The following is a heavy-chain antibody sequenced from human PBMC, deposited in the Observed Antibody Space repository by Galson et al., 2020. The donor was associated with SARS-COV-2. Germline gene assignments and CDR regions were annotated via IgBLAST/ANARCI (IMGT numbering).Heavy chain of an antibody. D-gene: IGHD2-2*01. CDR1: GGSISSGYYY. CDR3: AAQRLDDYNYGMDV. J-gene: IGHJ6*02. V-gene: IGHV4-31*03. CDR2: IYYSGST. Sequence: SENLSLTCTVSGGSISSGYYYWSWIRQHPVKGLEWIGYIYYSGSTYYNPSLKSRLSISIDTSKNQFSLMLSSVTAADTAVYYCAAQRLDDYNYGMDVWGQGTTVTVSS.